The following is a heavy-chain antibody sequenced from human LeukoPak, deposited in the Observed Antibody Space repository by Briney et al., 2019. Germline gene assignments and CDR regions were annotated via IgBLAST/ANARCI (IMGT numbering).Heavy chain of an antibody. CDR3: AREATMVRGVLNWFDP. CDR2: IIPIFGTA. D-gene: IGHD3-10*01. J-gene: IGHJ5*02. V-gene: IGHV1-69*13. CDR1: GGTFSSYA. Sequence: SVKVSCKASGGTFSSYAISWVRQAPGQGLEWMGGIIPIFGTANYAQKFQGRVTITADESTSTAYMERSSLRSEDTAVYYCAREATMVRGVLNWFDPWGQGTLVTVSS.